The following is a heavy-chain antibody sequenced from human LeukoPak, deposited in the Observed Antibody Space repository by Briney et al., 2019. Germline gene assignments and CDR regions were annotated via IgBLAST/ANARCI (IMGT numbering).Heavy chain of an antibody. CDR1: GGTFSSYV. CDR3: ARGGYYYGSGSYPRFDP. CDR2: IIPIFGTA. D-gene: IGHD3-10*01. J-gene: IGHJ5*02. V-gene: IGHV1-69*13. Sequence: SVKVSCKASGGTFSSYVISRVRQAPGQGLEWMGGIIPIFGTANYAQKFQGRVTITADESTSTAYMELSSLRSEDTAVYYCARGGYYYGSGSYPRFDPWGQGTLVTVSS.